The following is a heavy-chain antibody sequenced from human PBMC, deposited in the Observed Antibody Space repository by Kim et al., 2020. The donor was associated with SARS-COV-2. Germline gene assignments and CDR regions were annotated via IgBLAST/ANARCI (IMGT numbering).Heavy chain of an antibody. J-gene: IGHJ6*02. CDR1: GYTFTSYD. CDR3: AVIIAAVEGGGYYYYGMDV. CDR2: MNPNSGNT. V-gene: IGHV1-8*01. Sequence: ASVKVSCKASGYTFTSYDINWVRQATGQGLEWMGWMNPNSGNTGYAQKFQGRVTMTRNTSISTAYMELSSLRSEDTAVYYCAVIIAAVEGGGYYYYGMDVWGQGTTVTVSS. D-gene: IGHD6-13*01.